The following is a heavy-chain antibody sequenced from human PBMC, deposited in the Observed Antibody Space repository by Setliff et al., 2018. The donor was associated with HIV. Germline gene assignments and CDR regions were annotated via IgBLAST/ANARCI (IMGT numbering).Heavy chain of an antibody. V-gene: IGHV4-4*09. CDR3: ATLDHSGGNFLAY. CDR2: IHSSGST. CDR1: GGSVNDFY. Sequence: KTSETLSLTCTVSGGSVNDFYCNWIRQPPGNGPEWIGYIHSSGSTIYNPSLKSRITISLDTSKEQFSLELSSATAADTAVYYCATLDHSGGNFLAYWGQGSLVTVSS. J-gene: IGHJ4*02. D-gene: IGHD2-21*02.